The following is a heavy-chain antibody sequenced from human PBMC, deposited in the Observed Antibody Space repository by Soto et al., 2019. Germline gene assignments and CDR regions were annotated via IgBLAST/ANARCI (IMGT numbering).Heavy chain of an antibody. J-gene: IGHJ6*02. CDR3: ARDGSGYGSGYGMDV. V-gene: IGHV3-53*04. D-gene: IGHD5-12*01. CDR2: IYSGGST. Sequence: GGSLRLSCAASGFTVSSNYMSWVRQAPGKGLEWVSVIYSGGSTYYADSVKGRFTISRHNSKNTLYLQMNSLRAEDTAVYYCARDGSGYGSGYGMDVWGQGTTVTVSS. CDR1: GFTVSSNY.